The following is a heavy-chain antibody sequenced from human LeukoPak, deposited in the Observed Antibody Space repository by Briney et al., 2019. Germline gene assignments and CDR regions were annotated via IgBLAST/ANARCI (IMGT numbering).Heavy chain of an antibody. CDR3: AKDQAYGAYFQH. V-gene: IGHV3-23*01. Sequence: GGSLRLSCAASGFTFSSYAMSGVRQAPGKGREWGSAISGSCGSTYYADSVKGRFTISGNNSKNTLYLQMNSLGAEDTAVYYCAKDQAYGAYFQHWGQGTLVTVSS. CDR1: GFTFSSYA. D-gene: IGHD4-17*01. CDR2: ISGSCGST. J-gene: IGHJ1*01.